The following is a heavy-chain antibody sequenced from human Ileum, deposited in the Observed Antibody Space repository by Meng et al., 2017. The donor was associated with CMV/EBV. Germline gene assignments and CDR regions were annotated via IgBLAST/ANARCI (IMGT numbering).Heavy chain of an antibody. J-gene: IGHJ4*02. CDR1: GYTFTSYA. CDR2: INGANGNT. CDR3: ARIESGAHFDS. Sequence: SCKASGYTFTSYAMHWVRQAPGQGLEWMGWINGANGNTKYSQKFQDRVTFTRDTSANTAYMEMRSLRSEDMAVYYCARIESGAHFDSWGQGTLVTVSS. V-gene: IGHV1-3*01. D-gene: IGHD4-17*01.